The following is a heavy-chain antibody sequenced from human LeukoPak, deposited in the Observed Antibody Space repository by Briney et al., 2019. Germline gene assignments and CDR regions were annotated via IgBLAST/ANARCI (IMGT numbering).Heavy chain of an antibody. CDR2: IYHSGST. CDR1: GYSISSGYY. D-gene: IGHD3-22*01. CDR3: AVTYYYDSSGYYYGDY. V-gene: IGHV4-38-2*01. Sequence: SETLSLTCAVSGYSISSGYYWGWIRQPPGKGLEWIGSIYHSGSTYYNPSLKSRVTISVDTSKNQFSLKLSSVTAADTAVYYCAVTYYYDSSGYYYGDYWGQGTLVTVSS. J-gene: IGHJ4*02.